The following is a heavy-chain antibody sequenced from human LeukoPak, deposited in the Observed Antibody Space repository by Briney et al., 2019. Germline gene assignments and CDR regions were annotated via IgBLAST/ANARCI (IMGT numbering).Heavy chain of an antibody. CDR3: ARAASHYYDSSGYSSQFSY. Sequence: GSLRLSCAASGFTFSSYSMNWVRQAPGKGLEWVSSISSSSSYIYYADSVKGRFTISRDNAKNSLYLQMNSLRAEDTAVYYCARAASHYYDSSGYSSQFSYWGQGTLVTVSS. D-gene: IGHD3-22*01. CDR2: ISSSSSYI. V-gene: IGHV3-21*01. J-gene: IGHJ4*02. CDR1: GFTFSSYS.